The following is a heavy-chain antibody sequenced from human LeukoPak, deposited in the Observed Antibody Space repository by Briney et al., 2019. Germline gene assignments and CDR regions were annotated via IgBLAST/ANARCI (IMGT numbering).Heavy chain of an antibody. J-gene: IGHJ4*02. CDR1: GGSFSGYY. CDR2: INHSGST. CDR3: ARGRRGVIDY. V-gene: IGHV4-34*01. D-gene: IGHD1-26*01. Sequence: PSETLSLTCAVYGGSFSGYYWSWIRQPPGKGLEWIGEINHSGSTNYNPSLKSRVTISVDTSKNQFSLKLSSVIAADTAVYYCARGRRGVIDYWGQGTLVTVSS.